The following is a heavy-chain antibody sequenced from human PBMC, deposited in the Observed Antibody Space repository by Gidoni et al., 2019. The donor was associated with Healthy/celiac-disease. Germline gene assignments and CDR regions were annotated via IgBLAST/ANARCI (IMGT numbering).Heavy chain of an antibody. V-gene: IGHV3-23*01. CDR2: ISGSGGRT. D-gene: IGHD3-3*01. CDR3: AGRITIFGVVISGFDP. J-gene: IGHJ5*02. CDR1: GFTFSSYA. Sequence: EVQLLESGGGLVQPGGSLRLSCAASGFTFSSYAMSWVRQAPGKGLEWVSAISGSGGRTYYADSVKGRLTISRDNSKNTLYLQMNSLRAEDTAVYYCAGRITIFGVVISGFDPWGQGTLVTVSS.